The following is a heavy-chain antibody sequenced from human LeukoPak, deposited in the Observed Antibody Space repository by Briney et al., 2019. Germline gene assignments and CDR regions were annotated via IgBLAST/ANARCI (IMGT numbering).Heavy chain of an antibody. V-gene: IGHV3-53*01. CDR2: MYSRGDT. Sequence: GGSLRLSCAAAAFTVTNNYMSSVRQAPGKGLGWVSFMYSRGDTYYANSVKGRFTFSRAISKNTLYLQMNGLRTEDTAMYYCARDAPQVPAAGVLASWGQGTLVTVSS. CDR1: AFTVTNNY. D-gene: IGHD6-13*01. J-gene: IGHJ5*02. CDR3: ARDAPQVPAAGVLAS.